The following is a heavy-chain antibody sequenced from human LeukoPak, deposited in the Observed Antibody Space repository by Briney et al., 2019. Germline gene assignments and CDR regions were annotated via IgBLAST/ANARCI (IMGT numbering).Heavy chain of an antibody. CDR1: GFTFSSYS. CDR3: ARYCSSTSCYFDP. CDR2: ISSSSSYI. Sequence: GGSLRLSCAASGFTFSSYSMNWVRQAPGKGLEWVPSISSSSSYIYYADSVKGRFTISRDNAKNSLYLQMNSLRAEDTAVYYCARYCSSTSCYFDPWGQGTLVTVSS. J-gene: IGHJ5*02. V-gene: IGHV3-21*01. D-gene: IGHD2-2*01.